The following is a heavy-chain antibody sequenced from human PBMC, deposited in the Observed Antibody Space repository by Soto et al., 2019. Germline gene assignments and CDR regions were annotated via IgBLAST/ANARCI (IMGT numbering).Heavy chain of an antibody. D-gene: IGHD2-15*01. J-gene: IGHJ4*02. Sequence: GESLKISCKGSGYSFTTYWIGWVRQMPGKGLEWMGIIYGGDSDTRYNPSFQGQATISADKSISTAYLQWSSLKASDTATYYCARLRYCSGGNCYGDYWGQGTLVTVSS. CDR2: IYGGDSDT. V-gene: IGHV5-51*01. CDR1: GYSFTTYW. CDR3: ARLRYCSGGNCYGDY.